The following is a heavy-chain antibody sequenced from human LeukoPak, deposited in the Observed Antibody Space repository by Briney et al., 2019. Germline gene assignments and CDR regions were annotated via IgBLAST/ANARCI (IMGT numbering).Heavy chain of an antibody. J-gene: IGHJ4*02. CDR1: GYTFTSYD. Sequence: GASVKVSCKASGYTFTSYDINWVRQATGQGLEWMGWMNPNSGNTGYAQKFQGRVTMTRDTSTSTVYMELSSLRSEDTAVYYCARGPSRGYSGYDYSAPFDYWGQGTLVTVSS. V-gene: IGHV1-8*01. D-gene: IGHD5-12*01. CDR2: MNPNSGNT. CDR3: ARGPSRGYSGYDYSAPFDY.